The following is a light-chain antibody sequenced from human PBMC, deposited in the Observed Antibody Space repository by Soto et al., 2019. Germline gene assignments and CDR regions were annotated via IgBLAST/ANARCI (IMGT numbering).Light chain of an antibody. J-gene: IGKJ4*01. Sequence: DIQMTQSPSSLSASVGDRVTITCRASQSISRYLNWYQQKPGKAPKLLIYTASSLQSGVPSRFSGSGSGKDFTLTISSLQPEDFATYYCQQSYSMTTFGGGTKVEI. CDR2: TAS. V-gene: IGKV1-39*01. CDR3: QQSYSMTT. CDR1: QSISRY.